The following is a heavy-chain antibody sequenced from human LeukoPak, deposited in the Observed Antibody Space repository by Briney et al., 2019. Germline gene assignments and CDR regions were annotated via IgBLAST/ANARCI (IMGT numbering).Heavy chain of an antibody. Sequence: PGGSLRLSCAASGFTFSSYWMSWVRQAPGKGLEWVSGISWNSGSIGYADSVKGRFTISRDNAKNSLYLQMNSLRAEDTALYYCAKDISGYELLPFDYWGQGTLVTVSS. CDR3: AKDISGYELLPFDY. J-gene: IGHJ4*02. CDR1: GFTFSSYW. V-gene: IGHV3-9*01. D-gene: IGHD5-12*01. CDR2: ISWNSGSI.